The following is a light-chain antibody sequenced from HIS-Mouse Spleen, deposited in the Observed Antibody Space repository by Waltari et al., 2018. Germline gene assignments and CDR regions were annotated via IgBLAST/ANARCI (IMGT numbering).Light chain of an antibody. CDR1: ALPKKY. V-gene: IGLV3-10*01. Sequence: SYELTQPPSVSVSPGQTARITCSGDALPKKYAYWYQQKSGQAPVLVIYEDRKRPAGTPERFSGSSSGTMATLTISGAQVEDEADYYCDSTDSSGNHRVFGGGTKLTVL. CDR3: DSTDSSGNHRV. CDR2: EDR. J-gene: IGLJ2*01.